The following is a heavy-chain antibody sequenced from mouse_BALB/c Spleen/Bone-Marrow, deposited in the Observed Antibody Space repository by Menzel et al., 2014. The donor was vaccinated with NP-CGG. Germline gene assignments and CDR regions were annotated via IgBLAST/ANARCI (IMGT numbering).Heavy chain of an antibody. D-gene: IGHD2-3*01. CDR2: ILPGSGST. CDR1: GYTFSSYW. V-gene: IGHV1-9*01. CDR3: ARTDGYYYAMDY. Sequence: VKLQESGAELMKPGASVKISCKATGYTFSSYWIEWVKQRPGHGLEWIGEILPGSGSTNYNEKFKGKATFTADTSTNTAFMQLSSLTTSDSAVYYCARTDGYYYAMDYWGQGTSVTVSS. J-gene: IGHJ4*01.